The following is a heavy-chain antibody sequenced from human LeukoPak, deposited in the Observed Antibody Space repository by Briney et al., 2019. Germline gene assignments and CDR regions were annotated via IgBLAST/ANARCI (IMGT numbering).Heavy chain of an antibody. D-gene: IGHD2-2*01. CDR3: AREIVPAASWFDP. Sequence: SETLSLTCTVSGGSISSYYWSWIRQPPGKGLEWIGYIYYSGSTNYNPSLKSRVTISVDTSKNQFPLKLSSVTAADTAVYYCAREIVPAASWFDPWGQGTLVTVSS. J-gene: IGHJ5*02. CDR1: GGSISSYY. CDR2: IYYSGST. V-gene: IGHV4-59*01.